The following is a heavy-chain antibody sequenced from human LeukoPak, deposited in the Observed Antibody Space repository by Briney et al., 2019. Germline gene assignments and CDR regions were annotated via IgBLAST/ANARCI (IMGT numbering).Heavy chain of an antibody. CDR3: ARSPAGANYYLDV. Sequence: GGSLRLSCAASGFTFSNYAMSWVRQAPGKGLEWVSAISGSASSTYHADSVKGRFTISRDNAKNSLSLQMNSLRAEDTAVYYCARSPAGANYYLDVWGKGTTVTISS. V-gene: IGHV3-23*01. D-gene: IGHD1-14*01. CDR2: ISGSASST. CDR1: GFTFSNYA. J-gene: IGHJ6*03.